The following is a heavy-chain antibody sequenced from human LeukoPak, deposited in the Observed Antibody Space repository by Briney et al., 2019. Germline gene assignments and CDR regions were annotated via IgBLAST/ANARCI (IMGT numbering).Heavy chain of an antibody. CDR3: ARQLLGATFDY. Sequence: PSETLSLTCTVSGDSVSSSSYYWGWIRQPPGKGLEWIGSIHYSGIAYYTPSLKSRVNISVDTSKNQFSLKMSSVTAADAAVFYCARQLLGATFDYWGQGILVTVS. V-gene: IGHV4-39*01. CDR1: GDSVSSSSYY. D-gene: IGHD1-26*01. CDR2: IHYSGIA. J-gene: IGHJ4*02.